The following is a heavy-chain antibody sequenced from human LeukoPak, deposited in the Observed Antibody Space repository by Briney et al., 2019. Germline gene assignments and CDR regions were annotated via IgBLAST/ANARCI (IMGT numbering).Heavy chain of an antibody. J-gene: IGHJ4*02. CDR1: GFTFSSYG. D-gene: IGHD3-22*01. V-gene: IGHV3-30*02. CDR2: IRYDGSNK. Sequence: GGSLRLSCAASGFTFSSYGMHWVRQAPGKGLEWVAFIRYDGSNKYYADSVRGRFTISRDNSKNSLYLQMNSLRAEDTALYYCARASLYDNSAYYLDYWGQGTLVTVSS. CDR3: ARASLYDNSAYYLDY.